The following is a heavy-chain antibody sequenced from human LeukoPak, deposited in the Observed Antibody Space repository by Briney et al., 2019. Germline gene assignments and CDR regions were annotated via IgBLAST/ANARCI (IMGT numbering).Heavy chain of an antibody. CDR2: ISSSSSYI. D-gene: IGHD6-13*01. CDR1: GFTFSSYW. CDR3: AREGAAAAPY. Sequence: GGSLRLSCAASGFTFSSYWMNWVRQAPGKGLEWVSAISSSSSYIYYADSVKGRFTISRDNARNSLYLQMNSLRAEDTAMYYCAREGAAAAPYWGQGTLVTVSS. V-gene: IGHV3-21*01. J-gene: IGHJ4*02.